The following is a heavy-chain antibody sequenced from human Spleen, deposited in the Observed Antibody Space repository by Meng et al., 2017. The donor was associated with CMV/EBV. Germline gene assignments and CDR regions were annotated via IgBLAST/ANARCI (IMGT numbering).Heavy chain of an antibody. CDR1: GFTFSSFG. J-gene: IGHJ6*02. CDR3: ARVNGYKVSMDV. D-gene: IGHD1-14*01. V-gene: IGHV3-53*01. Sequence: GESLKISCAASGFTFSSFGLHWVRQAPGKGLEWVSVIYSGGSTYYADSVKGRFTISRDNSKNTLYLQMNSLRAEDTAVYYCARVNGYKVSMDVWGQGTTVTVSS. CDR2: IYSGGST.